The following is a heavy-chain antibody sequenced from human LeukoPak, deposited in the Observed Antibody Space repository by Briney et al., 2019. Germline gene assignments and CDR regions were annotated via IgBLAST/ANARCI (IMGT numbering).Heavy chain of an antibody. CDR2: ITSSGSYI. CDR1: GFTFSSYN. D-gene: IGHD1-26*01. Sequence: GGSLRLSCAASGFTFSSYNMNWVRQAPGKGLEWVSSITSSGSYIYYADSVKGRFTISRDNAKSSLYLQMNSLRAEDTAVYYCARDPYSGNYGDYYYYYMDLWGQGTTVTISS. V-gene: IGHV3-21*01. J-gene: IGHJ6*03. CDR3: ARDPYSGNYGDYYYYYMDL.